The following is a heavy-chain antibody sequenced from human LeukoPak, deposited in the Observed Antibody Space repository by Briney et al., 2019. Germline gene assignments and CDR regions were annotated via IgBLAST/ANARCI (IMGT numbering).Heavy chain of an antibody. CDR3: ARFDYGDYGDLWYYGMDV. CDR2: IIPIFGTA. CDR1: GGTFSSYA. D-gene: IGHD4-17*01. Sequence: ASAKVSCKASGGTFSSYAISWVRQAPGQGLEWMGGIIPIFGTANYAQKFQGRVTITADKSTSTAYMELSSLRSEDTAVYYCARFDYGDYGDLWYYGMDVWGKGTTVTVSS. J-gene: IGHJ6*04. V-gene: IGHV1-69*06.